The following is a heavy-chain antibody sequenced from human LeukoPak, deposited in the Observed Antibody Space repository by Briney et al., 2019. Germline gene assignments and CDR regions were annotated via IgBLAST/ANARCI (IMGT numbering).Heavy chain of an antibody. V-gene: IGHV3-66*02. Sequence: GGSLRLSCAAPGFTVSSNYMSWVRQAPGKGLEWVSVIYSGGSTYYADSVKGRFTISRDNSKNTLYLQMNSLRAEDTAVYYCASDTESSYYYDSSGIDAFDIWGQGTMVTVSS. CDR2: IYSGGST. J-gene: IGHJ3*02. CDR1: GFTVSSNY. D-gene: IGHD3-22*01. CDR3: ASDTESSYYYDSSGIDAFDI.